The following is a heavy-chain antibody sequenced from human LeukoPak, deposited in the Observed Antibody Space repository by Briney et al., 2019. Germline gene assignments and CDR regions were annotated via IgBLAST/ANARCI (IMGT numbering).Heavy chain of an antibody. CDR1: GGSISNYY. Sequence: SQTLSLTCTVSGGSISNYYWSWVRQPPGKGLEWVGYIYYSGTTNYNPSLESRVTISVDTSKNQLSLNLNSVTAADTAVYYCTRASRGYSYGFAGYWGQGTLVTVSS. D-gene: IGHD5-18*01. V-gene: IGHV4-59*01. CDR3: TRASRGYSYGFAGY. J-gene: IGHJ4*02. CDR2: IYYSGTT.